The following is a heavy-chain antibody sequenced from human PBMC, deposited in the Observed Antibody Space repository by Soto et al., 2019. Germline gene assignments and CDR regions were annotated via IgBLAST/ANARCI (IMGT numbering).Heavy chain of an antibody. CDR2: ISAYNGNT. CDR1: GYTFTSYG. Sequence: ASVKVSCKASGYTFTSYGISWVRQAPGQGLEWMGWISAYNGNTNYAQKLQGRVTMTTDTSTSTAYMVLRSLRSDDTAVYYCARAYYDFRSGPWTFDYWGQGTLVTVSS. D-gene: IGHD3-3*01. J-gene: IGHJ4*02. V-gene: IGHV1-18*01. CDR3: ARAYYDFRSGPWTFDY.